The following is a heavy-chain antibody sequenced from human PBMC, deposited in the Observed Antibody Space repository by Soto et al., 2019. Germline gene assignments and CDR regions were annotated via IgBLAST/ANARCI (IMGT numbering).Heavy chain of an antibody. D-gene: IGHD3-9*01. CDR1: GFTFSSYG. V-gene: IGHV3-30*18. J-gene: IGHJ6*02. Sequence: PGGSLRLSCAASGFTFSSYGMNWVRQAPGKGLEWVAVISYDGSNKYYADSVKGRFTISRDSSKNMLYLQMNSLRAEDTAVYYCAKEGQYYDILTGYRSYYGMDVWGQGTTVTVSS. CDR3: AKEGQYYDILTGYRSYYGMDV. CDR2: ISYDGSNK.